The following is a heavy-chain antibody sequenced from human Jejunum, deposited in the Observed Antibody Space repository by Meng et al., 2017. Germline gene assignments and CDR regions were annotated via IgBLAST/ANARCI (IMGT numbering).Heavy chain of an antibody. V-gene: IGHV6-1*01. J-gene: IGHJ5*02. D-gene: IGHD3-3*01. CDR2: TYYTSKWNN. CDR3: ARGFWKSGFDS. CDR1: GDHVHRRNTA. Sequence: VQLRLSRPRLVKPSATLSPPCATSGDHVHRRNTAWDWIRPSPSRGLDWLGRTYYTSKWNNDYTVSVRSRITINADTSKSQSSLHLNSVTPEDTAVYYCARGFWKSGFDSWGQGTLVTVSS.